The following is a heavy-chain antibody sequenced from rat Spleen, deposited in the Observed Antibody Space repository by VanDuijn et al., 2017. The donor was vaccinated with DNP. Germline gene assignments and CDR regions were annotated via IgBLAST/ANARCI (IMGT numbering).Heavy chain of an antibody. CDR2: IIYDGSRT. CDR1: GFTFSNYY. D-gene: IGHD1-2*01. J-gene: IGHJ2*01. Sequence: EVQLVESGGGLVQPGRSLKLSCAASGFTFSNYYMAWVRQAPTKGLEWVATIIYDGSRTYYPDSVKGRFTISRDNAQNTLYLQMNSLRSEDTATYYCTRGPIYYDTSYIPDYWGQGVMVTVSS. V-gene: IGHV5-29*01. CDR3: TRGPIYYDTSYIPDY.